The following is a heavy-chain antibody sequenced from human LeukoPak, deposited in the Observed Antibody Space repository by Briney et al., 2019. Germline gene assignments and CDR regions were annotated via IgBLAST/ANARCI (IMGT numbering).Heavy chain of an antibody. CDR2: ISWDGGST. CDR3: AKDNIAAADVGAFDI. Sequence: PGGSLRLSCAASGFTFDDYTMHWVRQAPGKGLEWVSLISWDGGSTYYADPVKGRFTISRDNSKNSLYLQMNSLRTEDTALYYCAKDNIAAADVGAFDIWGQGTMVTVSS. V-gene: IGHV3-43*01. J-gene: IGHJ3*02. CDR1: GFTFDDYT. D-gene: IGHD6-13*01.